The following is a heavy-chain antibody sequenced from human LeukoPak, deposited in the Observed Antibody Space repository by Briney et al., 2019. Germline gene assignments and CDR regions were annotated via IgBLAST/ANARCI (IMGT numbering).Heavy chain of an antibody. CDR3: ARDLAYSSGWTDH. Sequence: PGGSLRLSCAASGFTFSSYWMSWVRQAPGKGLEWVANIKQDGSEKYYVGSVKGRFTISRDNAKSSLYLQMNSLRAEDTAVYYCARDLAYSSGWTDHWGQGTLVTVSS. J-gene: IGHJ4*02. CDR2: IKQDGSEK. CDR1: GFTFSSYW. V-gene: IGHV3-7*01. D-gene: IGHD6-19*01.